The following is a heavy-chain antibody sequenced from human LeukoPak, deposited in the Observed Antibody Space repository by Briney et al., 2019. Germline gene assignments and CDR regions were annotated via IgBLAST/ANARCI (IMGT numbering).Heavy chain of an antibody. Sequence: ASVKVPCRASGYTFTNYGINWVRQAPGQGLEWMGWISAYNGDTNSAQKFQGRVTMTTDTSTSTAYMELRSLTSDDTAVYYCARDSRNDYWGQGTLVTVSS. D-gene: IGHD1-14*01. CDR1: GYTFTNYG. V-gene: IGHV1-18*01. CDR3: ARDSRNDY. CDR2: ISAYNGDT. J-gene: IGHJ4*02.